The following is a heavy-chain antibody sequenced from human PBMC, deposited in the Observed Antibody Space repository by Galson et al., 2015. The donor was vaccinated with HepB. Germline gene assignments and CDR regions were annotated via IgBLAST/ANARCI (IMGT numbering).Heavy chain of an antibody. Sequence: SLRLSCAASGFTFSSYAMSWVRQAPGKGLEWVSTISGSGSSTYYADSVKGRFTISRDNSKNTLYLQMNSLRVEDTAVYYCAKDPHMIQGVIVPGPFDYWGQGTLVTVSS. D-gene: IGHD3-10*01. CDR3: AKDPHMIQGVIVPGPFDY. V-gene: IGHV3-23*01. J-gene: IGHJ4*02. CDR1: GFTFSSYA. CDR2: ISGSGSST.